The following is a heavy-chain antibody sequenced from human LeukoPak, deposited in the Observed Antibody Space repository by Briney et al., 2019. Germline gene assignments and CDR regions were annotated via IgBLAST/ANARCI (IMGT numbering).Heavy chain of an antibody. V-gene: IGHV3-74*01. CDR1: GFAFSSYW. CDR3: ARSAAGTPADY. J-gene: IGHJ4*02. D-gene: IGHD6-13*01. CDR2: INSDGSST. Sequence: GGSLRLSCAASGFAFSSYWMHWVRQAPGKGLVWVSRINSDGSSTSYADSVKGRFTISRDNAKNTLYLQMNSLRAEDTAVYYCARSAAGTPADYWGQGTLVTVSS.